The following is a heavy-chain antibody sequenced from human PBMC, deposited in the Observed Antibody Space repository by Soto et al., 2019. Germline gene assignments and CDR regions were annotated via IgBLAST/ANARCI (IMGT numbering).Heavy chain of an antibody. CDR1: GGTFSSYA. Sequence: SVKVSCKASGGTFSSYAISWVRQAPGQGLEWMGGIIPIFGTANYAQKFQGRVTITADESTSTAYMELSSLRSEDTAVYYCARIITMVRGAQRAYDPFDIWGQGTMVT. CDR3: ARIITMVRGAQRAYDPFDI. J-gene: IGHJ3*02. CDR2: IIPIFGTA. V-gene: IGHV1-69*13. D-gene: IGHD3-10*01.